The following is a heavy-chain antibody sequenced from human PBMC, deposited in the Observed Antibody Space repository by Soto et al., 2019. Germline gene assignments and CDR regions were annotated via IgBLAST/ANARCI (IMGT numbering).Heavy chain of an antibody. CDR3: AKIPCSSTSCYKGAYAFDI. Sequence: GGSLRLSCAASGFTFSSYAMSWVRQAPGKGLEWVSAISGSGGSTYYADSVKGRFTISRDNSKNTLYLQMNSLRAEDTAVYYCAKIPCSSTSCYKGAYAFDIWGQGTMVTVSS. J-gene: IGHJ3*02. CDR2: ISGSGGST. V-gene: IGHV3-23*01. D-gene: IGHD2-2*02. CDR1: GFTFSSYA.